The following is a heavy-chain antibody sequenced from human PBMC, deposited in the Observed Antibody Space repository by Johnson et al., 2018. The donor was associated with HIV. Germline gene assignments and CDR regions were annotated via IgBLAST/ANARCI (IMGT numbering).Heavy chain of an antibody. CDR1: GFIFSNHD. V-gene: IGHV3-30*18. Sequence: QEQLVESGGGVVQPGRSLRLSCTASGFIFSNHDIDWVRQAPGKGLEWVGHISYDGNNKYYGDSVKGRFTISRDNSKNTLDLQMNNLRTEDSGVYDCAKSYCPGCDGFDIWGQGTMVTVSS. D-gene: IGHD2-21*01. CDR3: AKSYCPGCDGFDI. J-gene: IGHJ3*02. CDR2: ISYDGNNK.